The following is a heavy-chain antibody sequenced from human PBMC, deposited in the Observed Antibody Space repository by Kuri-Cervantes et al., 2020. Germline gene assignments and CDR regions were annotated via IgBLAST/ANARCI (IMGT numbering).Heavy chain of an antibody. D-gene: IGHD1-7*01. Sequence: GESLKISCAASGFTFSAYAMNWVRQSPGKGLEWVSAMSGSGDSTYYADPVKGRFTISRDNSKHTLYLQMNSLRAEDTAVYYCAKARWLELPTNWFDPWGQGTLVTVSS. J-gene: IGHJ5*02. CDR1: GFTFSAYA. CDR2: MSGSGDST. V-gene: IGHV3-23*01. CDR3: AKARWLELPTNWFDP.